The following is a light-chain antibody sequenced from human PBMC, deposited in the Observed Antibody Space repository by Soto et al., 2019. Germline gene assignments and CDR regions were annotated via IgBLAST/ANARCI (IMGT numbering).Light chain of an antibody. CDR3: QQYGKLLWT. CDR2: GAS. CDR1: QSVSSSN. V-gene: IGKV3-20*01. Sequence: ETVLTQSPGTLSLSPGERATLSCGASQSVSSSNLAWYQQRPGQAPRLLICGASSRATGIPDRFSGSGSGTDFTLTISRLEPEDFAVYYCQQYGKLLWTFGQGTKVDIK. J-gene: IGKJ1*01.